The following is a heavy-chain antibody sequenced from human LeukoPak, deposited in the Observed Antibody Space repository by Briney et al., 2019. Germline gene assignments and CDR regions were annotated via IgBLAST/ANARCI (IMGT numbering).Heavy chain of an antibody. D-gene: IGHD3-10*01. Sequence: ASVKVPCKAPGDTFSSYDFNWVRQATGQGLEWMGWMNPNSGNTGFAQKFQGRVTLTRDTSISTAYMELSNLRSDDTAVYYCARGGTMVRGVNALGNYGMDVWGQGTTVTVSS. CDR1: GDTFSSYD. J-gene: IGHJ6*02. V-gene: IGHV1-8*01. CDR3: ARGGTMVRGVNALGNYGMDV. CDR2: MNPNSGNT.